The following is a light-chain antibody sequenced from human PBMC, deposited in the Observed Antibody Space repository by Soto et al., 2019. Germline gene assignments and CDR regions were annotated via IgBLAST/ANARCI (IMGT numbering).Light chain of an antibody. Sequence: EIVMTQSPVTLSVSPGERATLSCRASQSVSSNLAWYQQKPGQAPRLLIYGASTRATGIPARFSGSGSGTEFTLTISSLQSEDFAVYYCQQCDSWPLTFGGGTKVDIK. CDR2: GAS. CDR3: QQCDSWPLT. V-gene: IGKV3D-15*01. J-gene: IGKJ4*01. CDR1: QSVSSN.